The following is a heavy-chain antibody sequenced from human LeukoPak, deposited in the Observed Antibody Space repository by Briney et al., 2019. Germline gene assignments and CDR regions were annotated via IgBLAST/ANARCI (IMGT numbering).Heavy chain of an antibody. Sequence: ASVKVSCKASGYTFTGYYMHWVRQAPGQGLEWMGWISTYSGNANYAHKLQGRVSLTTDKSTSTAYMELSSLRSEDTAVYYCARYGENRGTKVTPYYYGMDVWGQGTTVTVSS. CDR2: ISTYSGNA. CDR3: ARYGENRGTKVTPYYYGMDV. CDR1: GYTFTGYY. V-gene: IGHV1-18*04. J-gene: IGHJ6*02. D-gene: IGHD4-17*01.